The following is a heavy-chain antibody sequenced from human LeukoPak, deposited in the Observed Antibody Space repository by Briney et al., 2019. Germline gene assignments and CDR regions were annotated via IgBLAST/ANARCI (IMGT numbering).Heavy chain of an antibody. CDR3: ERDVLGERARPRLGPNWFDP. CDR2: ISPYNGNT. J-gene: IGHJ5*02. Sequence: ASVKVSCKASGYTFTSYGISWVRQAPGQGLEWMGWISPYNGNTNYAQKLQGRVTMTTDTSTSTAYMELRSLRSDDTAVYYCERDVLGERARPRLGPNWFDPWGQGTLVTVSS. D-gene: IGHD3-10*01. CDR1: GYTFTSYG. V-gene: IGHV1-18*01.